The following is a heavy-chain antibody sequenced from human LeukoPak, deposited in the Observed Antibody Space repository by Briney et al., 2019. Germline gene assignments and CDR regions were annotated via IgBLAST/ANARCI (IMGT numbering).Heavy chain of an antibody. CDR3: AKDLGDYGDYTYEY. D-gene: IGHD4-17*01. CDR2: ISGSGGST. V-gene: IGHV3-23*01. Sequence: GGSLRLSCAASGFTFSSYAMGWVRPAPGKGLEWVSAISGSGGSTYYADSVKGRFTISRDNSKNTLYLQMNSLRAEDTAVYYCAKDLGDYGDYTYEYWGQGTLVTVSS. CDR1: GFTFSSYA. J-gene: IGHJ4*02.